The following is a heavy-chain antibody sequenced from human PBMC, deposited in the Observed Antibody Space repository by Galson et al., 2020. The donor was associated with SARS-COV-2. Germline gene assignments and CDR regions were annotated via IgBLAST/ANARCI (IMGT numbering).Heavy chain of an antibody. D-gene: IGHD4-17*01. V-gene: IGHV3-33*01. J-gene: IGHJ4*02. CDR1: GFTFSSYG. CDR3: ARDGQLTTVTGLDY. CDR2: IWYDGSNK. Sequence: GESLKISCAASGFTFSSYGMHWVRQAPGKGLEWVAVIWYDGSNKYYADSVKGRFTISRDNSKNTLYLQMDSLRAEDTAVYYCARDGQLTTVTGLDYWGQGTLVTVS.